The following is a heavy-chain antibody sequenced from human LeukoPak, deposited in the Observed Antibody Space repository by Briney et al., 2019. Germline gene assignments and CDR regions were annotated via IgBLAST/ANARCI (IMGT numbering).Heavy chain of an antibody. CDR3: ARDLDTMIDRVAFDI. CDR2: IYHSGST. Sequence: SETLSLTCAVSGYSISSGYYWGWIRQPPGKGLEWIGSIYHSGSTYYNPSLKSRVTISVDTSKNQFSLKLSSVTAADTAVYYCARDLDTMIDRVAFDIWGQGTMVTVSS. J-gene: IGHJ3*02. V-gene: IGHV4-38-2*02. CDR1: GYSISSGYY. D-gene: IGHD3-22*01.